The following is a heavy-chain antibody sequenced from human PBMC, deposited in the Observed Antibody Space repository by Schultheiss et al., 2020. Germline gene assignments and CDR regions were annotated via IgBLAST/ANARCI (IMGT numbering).Heavy chain of an antibody. J-gene: IGHJ6*02. CDR2: ISGSGGST. CDR3: AHAARRGKGTGHHYYYGMDD. Sequence: GGSLRLSCAASGFTFSSYAMSWVRQAPGKGLEWVSAISGSGGSTYYADSVKGRFTISRDNSKNTLYLQMNSLRAEDTAVYYCAHAARRGKGTGHHYYYGMDDWGQGTTVTVSS. V-gene: IGHV3-23*01. D-gene: IGHD1-14*01. CDR1: GFTFSSYA.